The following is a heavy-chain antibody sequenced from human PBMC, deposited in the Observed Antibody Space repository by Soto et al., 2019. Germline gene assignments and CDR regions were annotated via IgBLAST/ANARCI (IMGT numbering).Heavy chain of an antibody. J-gene: IGHJ4*02. CDR2: IIPILGIA. Sequence: QVQLVQSGAEVKKPGSSVKVSCKASGGTFSSYIISWVRQAPGQGLEWMGRIIPILGIANYAQKFQGRVTITADKFTSTAYMELSSLRSEDTAVYYCAGFPQTAIVGAAYFDYWGQGTLVTVSS. V-gene: IGHV1-69*02. D-gene: IGHD1-26*01. CDR1: GGTFSSYI. CDR3: AGFPQTAIVGAAYFDY.